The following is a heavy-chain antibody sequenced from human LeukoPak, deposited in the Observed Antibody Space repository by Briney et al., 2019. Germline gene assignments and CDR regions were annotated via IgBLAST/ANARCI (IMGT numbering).Heavy chain of an antibody. V-gene: IGHV1-18*01. D-gene: IGHD3-22*01. CDR3: ARDRYYYDSSGGSDY. Sequence: ALVKVSCKASGYTFTSYGISWVRQAPGQGLEWMGWISAYNGNTNYAQKLQGRVTMTTDTSTSTAYMELRSLRSDDTAVYYCARDRYYYDSSGGSDYWGQGTLVTVSS. J-gene: IGHJ4*02. CDR2: ISAYNGNT. CDR1: GYTFTSYG.